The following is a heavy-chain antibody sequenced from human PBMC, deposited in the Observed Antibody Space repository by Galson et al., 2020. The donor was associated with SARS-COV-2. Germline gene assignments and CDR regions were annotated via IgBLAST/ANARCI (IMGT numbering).Heavy chain of an antibody. CDR3: AACIVGATKREYYYYYGMVV. J-gene: IGHJ6*02. Sequence: TGGSLRLSCAASGFTFSSYGMHWVRQAPGKGLEWVAVISYDGSNKYYADSVKGRFTISRDNSKNTLYLQMNSLRAEDTAVYYCAACIVGATKREYYYYYGMVVWGQGTTVTVSS. CDR2: ISYDGSNK. V-gene: IGHV3-30*03. D-gene: IGHD1-26*01. CDR1: GFTFSSYG.